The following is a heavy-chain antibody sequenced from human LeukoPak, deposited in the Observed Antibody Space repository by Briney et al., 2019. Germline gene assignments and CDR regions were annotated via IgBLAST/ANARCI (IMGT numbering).Heavy chain of an antibody. J-gene: IGHJ6*03. CDR2: ISGSGGST. CDR1: GFTFSSYA. CDR3: AKVAARLSHYYYMDV. V-gene: IGHV3-23*01. D-gene: IGHD6-6*01. Sequence: GGSLRLPCAASGFTFSSYAMSWVRQAPGKGLEWVLAISGSGGSTYYAGSVKGRFTISRDNSKNTLYLQMNSLRAEDTAVYYCAKVAARLSHYYYMDVWGKGTTVTVSS.